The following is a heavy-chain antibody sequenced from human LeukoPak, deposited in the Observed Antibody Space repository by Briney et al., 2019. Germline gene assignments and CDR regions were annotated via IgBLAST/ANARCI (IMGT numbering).Heavy chain of an antibody. V-gene: IGHV1-69*13. D-gene: IGHD3-10*01. Sequence: EASVKVSCKASGGTFSSYAISWVRQAPGQGLEWMGGIIPIFGTANYAQKFQGRVTITADESTSTAYMELSSLRSEDTAVYYCARDITMVRGVILLPLGSYYYAMDVWGQGTTVTVSS. CDR1: GGTFSSYA. J-gene: IGHJ6*02. CDR2: IIPIFGTA. CDR3: ARDITMVRGVILLPLGSYYYAMDV.